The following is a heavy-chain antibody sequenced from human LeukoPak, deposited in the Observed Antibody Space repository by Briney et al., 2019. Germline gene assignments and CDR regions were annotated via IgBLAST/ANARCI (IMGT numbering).Heavy chain of an antibody. D-gene: IGHD6-19*01. V-gene: IGHV1-2*02. J-gene: IGHJ4*02. CDR2: INPNSGGT. Sequence: ASVKVSCKASGYTFTGYYIHWVRQAPGQGLEWMGWINPNSGGTNYAQKFQGRVTMTRDTSISTAYMELSRLRSDDTAVYYCARAVIAVAGPSSDYWGQGTLVTVSS. CDR3: ARAVIAVAGPSSDY. CDR1: GYTFTGYY.